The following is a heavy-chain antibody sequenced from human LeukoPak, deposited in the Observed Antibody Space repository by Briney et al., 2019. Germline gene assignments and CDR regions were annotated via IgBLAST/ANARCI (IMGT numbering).Heavy chain of an antibody. CDR1: GFTVSSNY. Sequence: GGSLRLSCAASGFTVSSNYMSWVRQAPGKGLEWVSVIYSGGSTYYVDSVKGRFTISRDNSKNTLYLQMNSLRAEGTAVYYCARVLGSSWYSDWGQGTLVTVSS. D-gene: IGHD6-13*01. CDR2: IYSGGST. V-gene: IGHV3-66*01. CDR3: ARVLGSSWYSD. J-gene: IGHJ4*02.